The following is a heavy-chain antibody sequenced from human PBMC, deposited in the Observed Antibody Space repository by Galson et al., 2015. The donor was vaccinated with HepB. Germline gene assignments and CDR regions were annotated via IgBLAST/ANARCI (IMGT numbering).Heavy chain of an antibody. Sequence: SLRLSCAAAGFIFNNYGMHWVRQAPGKGLEWVAAISYDGNNKYYADSVKGRFNISRDNSKNTLYLQANSLRAEDTAVYFCARDAYPRYSSSWGAFDPWGQGTLVTVSS. CDR3: ARDAYPRYSSSWGAFDP. V-gene: IGHV3-30*03. CDR1: GFIFNNYG. D-gene: IGHD6-13*01. J-gene: IGHJ5*02. CDR2: ISYDGNNK.